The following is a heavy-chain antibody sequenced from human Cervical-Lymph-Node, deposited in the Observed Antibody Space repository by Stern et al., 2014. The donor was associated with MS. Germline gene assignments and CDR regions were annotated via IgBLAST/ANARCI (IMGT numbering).Heavy chain of an antibody. J-gene: IGHJ5*02. V-gene: IGHV4-61*02. Sequence: VQLGESGPGLVKPSQNLSLTCTVSADSISSGSYYWSWIRQPAGKGLEWIGRTHTRWNTNYNPTLKSRHTMSIDPAKNQFSLKLSSVTAADTAVYYCARVHGDTLTDWFDPWGQGALVTVSS. D-gene: IGHD4-17*01. CDR3: ARVHGDTLTDWFDP. CDR2: THTRWNT. CDR1: ADSISSGSYY.